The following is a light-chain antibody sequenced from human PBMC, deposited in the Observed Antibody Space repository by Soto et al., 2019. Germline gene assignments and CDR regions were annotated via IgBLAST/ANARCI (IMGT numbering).Light chain of an antibody. J-gene: IGKJ2*01. Sequence: EIVLTQSPGTLSLSPGERATHSCRASQSVSRSYLAWYQQKPGQAPRLLIYGASSRATGIPDRFTGSGSGTDFTLTISRLEPEDFAVYSCQHYGDSSYPFGQGTKLEIK. V-gene: IGKV3-20*01. CDR2: GAS. CDR1: QSVSRSY. CDR3: QHYGDSSYP.